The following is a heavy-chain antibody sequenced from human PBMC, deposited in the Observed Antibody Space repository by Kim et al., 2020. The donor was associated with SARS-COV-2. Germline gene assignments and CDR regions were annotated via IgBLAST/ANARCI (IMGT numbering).Heavy chain of an antibody. CDR3: ARDKSYYDNWFDP. Sequence: NYAQKFQGRVTITADESTSTAYMELSSLRSEDTAVYYCARDKSYYDNWFDPWGQGTLVTVSS. V-gene: IGHV1-69*01. D-gene: IGHD1-26*01. J-gene: IGHJ5*02.